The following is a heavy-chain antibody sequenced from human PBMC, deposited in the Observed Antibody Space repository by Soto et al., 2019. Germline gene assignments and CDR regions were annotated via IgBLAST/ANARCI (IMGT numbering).Heavy chain of an antibody. V-gene: IGHV4-34*01. CDR3: ARALSYYYYMDV. J-gene: IGHJ6*03. CDR2: INHSGST. CDR1: GGSFSGYY. Sequence: SETLSLTCAVYGGSFSGYYWSWIRQPPGKGLEWIGEINHSGSTNYNPSLKSRVTISVDTSKNQFSLKLSSVTAADTAVYYCARALSYYYYMDVWGKGTTVTVS.